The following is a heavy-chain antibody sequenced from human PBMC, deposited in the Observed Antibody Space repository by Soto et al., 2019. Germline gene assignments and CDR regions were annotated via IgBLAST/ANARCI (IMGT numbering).Heavy chain of an antibody. J-gene: IGHJ6*02. CDR1: GGSISSGGYY. D-gene: IGHD4-17*01. CDR2: IYYSGST. Sequence: SETLALTCTVSGGSISSGGYYWSWIRQHPGKGLEWIGYIYYSGSTYYNPSLKSRVTISVDTSKNQFSLKLSSVTAADTAVYYCARDLRYGDYESYGMDVWGQGTTVTVSS. V-gene: IGHV4-31*03. CDR3: ARDLRYGDYESYGMDV.